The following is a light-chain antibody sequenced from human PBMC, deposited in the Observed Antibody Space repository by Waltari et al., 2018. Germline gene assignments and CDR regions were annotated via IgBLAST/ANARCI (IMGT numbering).Light chain of an antibody. CDR2: NND. Sequence: QSVLTQPPSASGTPGQSVNISCSGGSSNIGSSPVNWYQQLPGTAPKLLIYNNDERPSGVPARFSGSKFGTSASLAISGLQSGDEAEFYCAVWDDSLTDWVFGGGTKLTVL. V-gene: IGLV1-44*01. CDR3: AVWDDSLTDWV. J-gene: IGLJ3*02. CDR1: SSNIGSSP.